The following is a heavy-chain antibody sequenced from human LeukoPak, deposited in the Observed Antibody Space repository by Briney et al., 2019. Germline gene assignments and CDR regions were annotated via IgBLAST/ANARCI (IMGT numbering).Heavy chain of an antibody. CDR3: ARDRGIVATSAYYYYMDV. Sequence: GGSLRFSCAASGFTVSSNYMSWVRQAPGKGLEWVSVIYSGGSTYYADSVKGRFTISRDNAKNSLYLQMNSLRAEDTAVYYCARDRGIVATSAYYYYMDVWGKGTTVTVSS. V-gene: IGHV3-66*01. CDR1: GFTVSSNY. J-gene: IGHJ6*03. CDR2: IYSGGST. D-gene: IGHD5-12*01.